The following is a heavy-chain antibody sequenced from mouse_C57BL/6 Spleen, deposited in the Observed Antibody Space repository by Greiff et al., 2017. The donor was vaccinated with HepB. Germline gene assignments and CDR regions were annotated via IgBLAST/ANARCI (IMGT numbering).Heavy chain of an antibody. CDR3: ARGGFYAMDY. J-gene: IGHJ4*01. V-gene: IGHV1-80*01. CDR2: IYPGDGDT. Sequence: QVQLQQSGAELVKPGASVKISCKASGSAFSSYWIHWVKQRPGKGLEWIGQIYPGDGDTNYNGKFKGKATLTADKSSSTAYMQLSSLTSEDSAVYFCARGGFYAMDYWGQGTSVTVSS. CDR1: GSAFSSYW. D-gene: IGHD1-1*02.